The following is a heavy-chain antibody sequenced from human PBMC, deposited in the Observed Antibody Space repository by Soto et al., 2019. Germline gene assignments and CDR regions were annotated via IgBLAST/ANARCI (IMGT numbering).Heavy chain of an antibody. J-gene: IGHJ6*02. CDR3: ARLFGDYYGMDV. D-gene: IGHD3-10*02. CDR2: IDPSDSYT. CDR1: GYSCTSYC. Sequence: PGESLKISCNGSGYSCTSYCISLVRQMPGKGLEWMGRIDPSDSYTNYSPSFQGHVTISADKSISTAYLQWSSLKASDTAMYYCARLFGDYYGMDVWGQGTTVTVS. V-gene: IGHV5-10-1*01.